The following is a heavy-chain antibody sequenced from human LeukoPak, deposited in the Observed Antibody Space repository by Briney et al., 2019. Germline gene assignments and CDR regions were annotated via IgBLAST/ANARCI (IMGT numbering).Heavy chain of an antibody. Sequence: SETLSLTCTVSGGSISSSSSYYWGWIRQPPGKGLEWIGSINYSGSTFYNPSLKSRVAMSVDTSKNHFSLSLSSVSAADTAVYYYARRHGMHYWGQGTLVTVSS. CDR3: ARRHGMHY. CDR2: INYSGST. CDR1: GGSISSSSSYY. V-gene: IGHV4-39*02. J-gene: IGHJ4*02.